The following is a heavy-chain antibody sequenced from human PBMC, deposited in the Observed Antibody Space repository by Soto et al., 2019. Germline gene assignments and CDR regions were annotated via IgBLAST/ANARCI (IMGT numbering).Heavy chain of an antibody. V-gene: IGHV1-18*01. CDR1: GYTFTSYG. CDR2: ISAYNGNT. J-gene: IGHJ5*02. Sequence: AASVKVSCKASGYTFTSYGISWVRQAPGQGLEWMGWISAYNGNTNYAQKLQGRVTMTTDTSTSTAYMELRSLRSDDTAVYYCARVLGSRRNNWFDPWGQGTLVTVSS. D-gene: IGHD2-15*01. CDR3: ARVLGSRRNNWFDP.